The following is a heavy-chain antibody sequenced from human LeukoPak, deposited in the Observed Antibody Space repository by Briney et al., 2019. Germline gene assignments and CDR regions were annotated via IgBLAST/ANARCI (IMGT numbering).Heavy chain of an antibody. CDR3: ARVSLAYFDY. J-gene: IGHJ4*02. CDR1: GGSISSSSYY. V-gene: IGHV4-39*01. Sequence: SETLSLTCTVSGGSISSSSYYWGWIRQPPGKGLEWIGSIYYSGSTYYNPSLKSRVTISVDTSKNQFSLKLSSVTAADTAVYYCARVSLAYFDYWGQGTLVTVSS. D-gene: IGHD2-21*01. CDR2: IYYSGST.